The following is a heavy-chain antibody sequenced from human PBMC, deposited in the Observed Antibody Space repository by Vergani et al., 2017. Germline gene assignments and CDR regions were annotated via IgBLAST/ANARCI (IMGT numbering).Heavy chain of an antibody. CDR1: GGSFSGYY. Sequence: QVQLQQWGAGLLKPSETLSLTCAVYGGSFSGYYWSWIRQPPGKGLEWVGEINHSGSTNYNPSLKSRVTISVDTSKNQFSLKLSSVTAADTAVYYCARGGEWLVPFDYGGQGTLVTVSS. V-gene: IGHV4-34*01. CDR2: INHSGST. CDR3: ARGGEWLVPFDY. D-gene: IGHD3-10*01. J-gene: IGHJ4*02.